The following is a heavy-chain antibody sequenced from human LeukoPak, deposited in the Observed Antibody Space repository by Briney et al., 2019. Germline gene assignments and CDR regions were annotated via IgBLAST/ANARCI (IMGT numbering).Heavy chain of an antibody. Sequence: SETLSLTCAVYGGSFSGYYWSWIRQPPGKGLEWIGEINHSGSTNYNPSLESRVTISVDTSKNQFSLKLSSVTAADTAVYYCARAWAVAGKPRLDYWGQGTLVTVSS. CDR2: INHSGST. D-gene: IGHD6-19*01. CDR1: GGSFSGYY. J-gene: IGHJ4*02. V-gene: IGHV4-34*01. CDR3: ARAWAVAGKPRLDY.